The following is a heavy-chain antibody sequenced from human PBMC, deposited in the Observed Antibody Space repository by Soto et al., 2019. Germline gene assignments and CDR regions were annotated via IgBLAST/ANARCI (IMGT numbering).Heavy chain of an antibody. Sequence: SVKVSCKASGGTFSSYAISWVRQAPGQGLEWMGGIIPIFGTANYAQKFQGRVTITADKSTSTAYMELSSLRSEDTAVYHCARRRGYSNRGSYDYWGQGTLVPVYS. D-gene: IGHD4-4*01. CDR2: IIPIFGTA. CDR3: ARRRGYSNRGSYDY. CDR1: GGTFSSYA. J-gene: IGHJ4*02. V-gene: IGHV1-69*06.